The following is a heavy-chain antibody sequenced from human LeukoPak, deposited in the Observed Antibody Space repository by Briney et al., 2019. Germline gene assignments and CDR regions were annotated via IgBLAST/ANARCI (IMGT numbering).Heavy chain of an antibody. D-gene: IGHD6-6*01. CDR3: AKVLYSRSSVDY. CDR1: GFTFSSYA. CDR2: ISGSGGTT. V-gene: IGHV3-23*01. Sequence: GGSLRLSCAASGFTFSSYAMNWVRQAPGKGLEWVSTISGSGGTTNYADAVQGRFTISRDNSKNKLYLQMSSLRAEDTAVYYCAKVLYSRSSVDYWGQGTLVTVSS. J-gene: IGHJ4*02.